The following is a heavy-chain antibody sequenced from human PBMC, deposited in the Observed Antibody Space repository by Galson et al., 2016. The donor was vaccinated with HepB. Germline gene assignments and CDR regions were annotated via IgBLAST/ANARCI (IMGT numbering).Heavy chain of an antibody. CDR1: GVTLSTYT. Sequence: SLRLSCATYGVTLSTYTMTWVRQSPGKGLEWLSYISTTSETIFYAASVKGRFIISRDDSKSIAYLQMNSLKTEDTGVYYCTRSWDHFRVAVPGSWFAPWGQGTLVTVSS. V-gene: IGHV3-49*04. D-gene: IGHD6-19*01. CDR2: ISTTSETI. CDR3: TRSWDHFRVAVPGSWFAP. J-gene: IGHJ5*02.